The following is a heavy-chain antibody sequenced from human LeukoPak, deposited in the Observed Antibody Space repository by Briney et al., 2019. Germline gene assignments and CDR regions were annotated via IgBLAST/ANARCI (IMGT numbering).Heavy chain of an antibody. Sequence: PGGSLRLSCAASGFTFSTYTMNWVRQAPGKGLEWVSYISSSSSTINYADSVKGRFTISRDNAKHSLYLQMNSLRAEDTAVYYCARDQGYKSTDYWGQGTLVTVSS. CDR1: GFTFSTYT. J-gene: IGHJ4*02. D-gene: IGHD5-24*01. V-gene: IGHV3-48*04. CDR2: ISSSSSTI. CDR3: ARDQGYKSTDY.